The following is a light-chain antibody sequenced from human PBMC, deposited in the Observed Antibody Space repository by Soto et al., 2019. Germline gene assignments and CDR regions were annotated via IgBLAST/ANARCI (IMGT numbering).Light chain of an antibody. J-gene: IGLJ1*01. CDR2: KDS. CDR3: QSADSSGIYQV. V-gene: IGLV3-25*02. CDR1: ALPKQY. Sequence: SYELTQPPSVSVFPGQTARITCSGEALPKQYAYWYQQKPGQAPVLVIYKDSERPSGIPERFSGSSSGTTVTLTISGAQAEDEADYYCQSADSSGIYQVFGTGTKVTVL.